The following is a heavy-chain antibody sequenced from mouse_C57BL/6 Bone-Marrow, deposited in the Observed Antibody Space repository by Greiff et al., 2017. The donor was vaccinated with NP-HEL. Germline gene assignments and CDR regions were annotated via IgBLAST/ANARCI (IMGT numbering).Heavy chain of an antibody. V-gene: IGHV1-53*01. Sequence: QVQLQQPGTELVKPGASVKLSCKASGYTFTSYWMHWVKPRPGQGLEWIGNINPSNGGTNYNEKFKSKATLTVDKSSSTAYMQLSSLTSEDSAVYYCARSHYYGSSYDYFDYWGQGTTLTVSS. CDR2: INPSNGGT. D-gene: IGHD1-1*01. J-gene: IGHJ2*01. CDR1: GYTFTSYW. CDR3: ARSHYYGSSYDYFDY.